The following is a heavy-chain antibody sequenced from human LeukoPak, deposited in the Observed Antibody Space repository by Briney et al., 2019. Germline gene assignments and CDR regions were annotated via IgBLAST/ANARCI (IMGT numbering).Heavy chain of an antibody. V-gene: IGHV4-4*07. D-gene: IGHD6-13*01. Sequence: SETLSLTCTVSGGSISSYYWSWIRQPAGKGLEWIGRIYSSGSTNYNPSLKSRVSMSVDTSKNQFSLKLSSVTAADTAVYYCARTIAAAGTGGWFDPWGQGTLVTVSS. CDR1: GGSISSYY. J-gene: IGHJ5*02. CDR2: IYSSGST. CDR3: ARTIAAAGTGGWFDP.